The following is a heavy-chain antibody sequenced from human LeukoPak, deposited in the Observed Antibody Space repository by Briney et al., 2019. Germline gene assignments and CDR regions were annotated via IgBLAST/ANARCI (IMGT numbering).Heavy chain of an antibody. D-gene: IGHD2-15*01. Sequence: GGSLRLSCAASGFTFSSSAMSWVRQAPGKGLEWVSAISNNGGYTYYADSVQGRFTISRDNSKSTLCLQTNSLRAEDTAVYYCAKQLGYCSDGSCYFPYWGQGTLVTASS. V-gene: IGHV3-23*01. CDR3: AKQLGYCSDGSCYFPY. CDR1: GFTFSSSA. CDR2: ISNNGGYT. J-gene: IGHJ4*02.